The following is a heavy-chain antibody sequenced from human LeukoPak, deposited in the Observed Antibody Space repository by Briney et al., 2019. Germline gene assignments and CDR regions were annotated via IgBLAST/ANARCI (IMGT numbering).Heavy chain of an antibody. CDR2: IYYSGST. D-gene: IGHD4-23*01. V-gene: IGHV4-30-4*08. CDR1: GGSISSGDYY. J-gene: IGHJ3*02. CDR3: ARVGYGGNWDAFDI. Sequence: PSETLSLTCTVSGGSISSGDYYWSWIRQPPGKGLEWIGYIYYSGSTYYNPSLKSRVTMSVDTSKNQFSLKLSSVTAADTAVYYCARVGYGGNWDAFDIWGQGTMVTVSS.